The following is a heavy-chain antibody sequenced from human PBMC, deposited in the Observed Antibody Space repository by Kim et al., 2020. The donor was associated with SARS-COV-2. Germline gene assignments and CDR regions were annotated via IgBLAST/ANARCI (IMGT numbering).Heavy chain of an antibody. CDR3: ADDDNTGSSFDY. J-gene: IGHJ4*02. Sequence: GGSLRLSCAASGFTFSNYGMHWVRQAPGKGLEWVAVIWYDGNNQYHADSVKGRFTISRDNSKNTLFLQMNSLRVEDTAVYYCADDDNTGSSFDYWGQGTLVTVSS. CDR2: IWYDGNNQ. CDR1: GFTFSNYG. V-gene: IGHV3-33*06. D-gene: IGHD2-8*02.